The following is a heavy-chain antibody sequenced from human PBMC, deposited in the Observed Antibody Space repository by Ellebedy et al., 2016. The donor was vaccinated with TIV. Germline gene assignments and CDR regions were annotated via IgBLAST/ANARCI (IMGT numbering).Heavy chain of an antibody. V-gene: IGHV3-7*04. Sequence: GGSLRLSCAVSGFTFSNYWMVWVRQAPGKGLEWVAKINQDGSTKSYVDSVRGRFTASRDNAKNSLYLQMDSLRVDDTALYYCTRDHDRGYAHHIWGHGTMVTVSS. CDR3: TRDHDRGYAHHI. J-gene: IGHJ3*02. CDR2: INQDGSTK. CDR1: GFTFSNYW. D-gene: IGHD2-2*01.